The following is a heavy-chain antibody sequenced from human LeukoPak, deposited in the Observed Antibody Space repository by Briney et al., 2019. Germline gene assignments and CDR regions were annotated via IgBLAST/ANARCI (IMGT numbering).Heavy chain of an antibody. Sequence: PGGSLRLSCAASGFTFDDYVMNWVRQAPGKGLEWVSGISWNSGTIGYADSVKGRFTISRDNAKNSLYLQMNSLRAEDTALYYCVKGAAYHLGDAFDLWGQGTMVTVSS. D-gene: IGHD2-15*01. CDR1: GFTFDDYV. CDR2: ISWNSGTI. CDR3: VKGAAYHLGDAFDL. V-gene: IGHV3-9*01. J-gene: IGHJ3*01.